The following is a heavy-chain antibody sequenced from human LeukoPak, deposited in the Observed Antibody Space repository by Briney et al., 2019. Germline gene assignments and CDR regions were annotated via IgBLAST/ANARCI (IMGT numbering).Heavy chain of an antibody. D-gene: IGHD2-21*01. CDR3: ARAPQFVVVGDPLDY. Sequence: ASVKVSCKASGYTFTGYYMHWVRQAPGQGLEWMGWINPNSGGTNYAQKFQGRVTMTRDTSIITAYMELSRLRSDDTAVYYCARAPQFVVVGDPLDYWGQGTLVTVSS. CDR1: GYTFTGYY. V-gene: IGHV1-2*02. CDR2: INPNSGGT. J-gene: IGHJ4*02.